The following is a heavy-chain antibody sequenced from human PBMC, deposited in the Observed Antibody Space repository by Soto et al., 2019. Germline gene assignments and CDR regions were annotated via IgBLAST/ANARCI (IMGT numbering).Heavy chain of an antibody. CDR2: ISTNNGNT. D-gene: IGHD3-10*01. V-gene: IGHV1-18*04. CDR1: GYTFTSYY. J-gene: IGHJ5*02. Sequence: ASVKVSCKASGYTFTSYYMHWVRQAPGQGLEWMGMISTNNGNTNYAQKLQGRVTMTTDTSTSTAYMELRSLRSDDTAVYYCARKGLGGLWFGEQNWFDPWGQGTLVTVSS. CDR3: ARKGLGGLWFGEQNWFDP.